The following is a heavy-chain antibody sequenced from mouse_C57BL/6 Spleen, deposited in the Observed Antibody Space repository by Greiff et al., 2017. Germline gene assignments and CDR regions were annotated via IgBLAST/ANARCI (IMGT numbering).Heavy chain of an antibody. J-gene: IGHJ1*03. CDR3: ARHRGYYGSSYRWYFDV. CDR2: ISGGGGNT. Sequence: EVKLQESGGGLVKPGGSLKLSCAASGFTFSSYTMSWVRQTPEKRLEWVATISGGGGNTYYPDSVKGRFTISRDNAKNNLYLQMSSLRSEDTALYYCARHRGYYGSSYRWYFDVWGTGTTVTVSS. D-gene: IGHD1-1*01. V-gene: IGHV5-9*01. CDR1: GFTFSSYT.